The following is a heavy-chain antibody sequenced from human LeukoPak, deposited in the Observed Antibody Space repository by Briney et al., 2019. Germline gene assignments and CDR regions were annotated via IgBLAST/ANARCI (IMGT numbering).Heavy chain of an antibody. CDR3: AKDIAQGYTFGSIEQDY. V-gene: IGHV3-23*01. D-gene: IGHD5-18*01. CDR1: GVAFSNYA. Sequence: GGSLRFSCAASGVAFSNYAMSWVRQAPGKGLEWVAAISERGDGTYYAGSMKGRFTISRDNAKNMVYLQINSLRAEDTAIYYCAKDIAQGYTFGSIEQDYWGQGTLVTVSS. CDR2: ISERGDGT. J-gene: IGHJ4*02.